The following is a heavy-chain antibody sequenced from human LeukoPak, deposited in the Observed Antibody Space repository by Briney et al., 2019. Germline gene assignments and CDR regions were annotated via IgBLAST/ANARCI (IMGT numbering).Heavy chain of an antibody. CDR1: GFTVSSNY. CDR3: ARDVAVAGTTGWFDP. V-gene: IGHV3-21*01. D-gene: IGHD6-19*01. J-gene: IGHJ5*02. Sequence: QPGGSLRLSCAASGFTVSSNYMSWVRQAPGKGLEWVSSISSSSSYIYYADSVKGRFTISRDNAKNSLYLQMNSLRAEDTAVYYCARDVAVAGTTGWFDPWGQGTLVTVSS. CDR2: ISSSSSYI.